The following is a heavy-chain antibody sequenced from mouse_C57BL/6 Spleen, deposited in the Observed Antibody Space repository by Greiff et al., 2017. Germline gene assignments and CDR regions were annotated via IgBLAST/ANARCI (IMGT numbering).Heavy chain of an antibody. CDR1: GFSLTSYG. Sequence: VQLQESGPGLVAPSQSLSITCTVSGFSLTSYGVDWVRQSPGKGLEWLGVIWGVGSTNYNSALKSRLCISKDNSKSQVFLKMNSLQTDDTAMYYCARRLLRSRTAYAMDYWGQGTSVTVSS. D-gene: IGHD1-1*01. CDR3: ARRLLRSRTAYAMDY. J-gene: IGHJ4*01. CDR2: IWGVGST. V-gene: IGHV2-6*01.